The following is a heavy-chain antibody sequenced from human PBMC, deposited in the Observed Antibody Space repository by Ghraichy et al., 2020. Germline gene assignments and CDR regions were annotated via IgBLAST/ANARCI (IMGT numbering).Heavy chain of an antibody. Sequence: GGSLRLSCAASGFTFSSYWMHWVRQAPGKGLVWVSRISSDGGSTTYADSVKGRFTISKDNAKNTLYLQMNSLRAEDTAVYYCVKDLVGGGFGAYCMDAWGQGPTVTGPS. D-gene: IGHD2-21*01. CDR3: VKDLVGGGFGAYCMDA. V-gene: IGHV3-74*01. CDR1: GFTFSSYW. CDR2: ISSDGGST. J-gene: IGHJ6*01.